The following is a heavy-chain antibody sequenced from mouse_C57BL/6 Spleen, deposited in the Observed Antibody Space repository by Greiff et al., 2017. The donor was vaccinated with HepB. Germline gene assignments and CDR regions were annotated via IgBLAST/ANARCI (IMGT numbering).Heavy chain of an antibody. J-gene: IGHJ3*01. Sequence: QVQLQQPGAELVMPGASVKLSCKASGYTFTSYWMHWVKQRPGQGLEWIGEIDPSDSYTNYNQKFKGKSTLTVDKSSSTAYMQLSSLTSEDSAVYYCARPGTTVGEFAYWGQGTLVTVSA. CDR3: ARPGTTVGEFAY. D-gene: IGHD1-1*01. CDR2: IDPSDSYT. V-gene: IGHV1-69*01. CDR1: GYTFTSYW.